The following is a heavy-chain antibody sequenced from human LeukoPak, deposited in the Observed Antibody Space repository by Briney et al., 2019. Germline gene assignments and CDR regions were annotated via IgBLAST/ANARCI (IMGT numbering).Heavy chain of an antibody. D-gene: IGHD2-2*02. Sequence: PSETLSLTCTVSGGSISSYSWSWIRQPPGKGLEWIGYFYYSGSTNYNPSLTSRVTISVDTSKSQFSLKLSSVTAADTAVYYCARLYTYGPDYYFDYWGQGTLVTVSS. J-gene: IGHJ4*02. CDR2: FYYSGST. CDR1: GGSISSYS. V-gene: IGHV4-59*01. CDR3: ARLYTYGPDYYFDY.